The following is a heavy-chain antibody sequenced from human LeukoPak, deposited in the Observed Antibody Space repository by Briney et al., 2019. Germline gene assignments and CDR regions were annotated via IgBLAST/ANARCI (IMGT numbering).Heavy chain of an antibody. D-gene: IGHD5-12*01. V-gene: IGHV1-69*13. J-gene: IGHJ5*02. CDR1: GYTFTSYG. Sequence: GASVKVSCKASGYTFTSYGISWVRQAPGQGLEWMGGIIPILGTANYAQKFQGRVTITADESTSTAYMELSSLRSEDTAVYYCARDYPTPGGYSGYVLSSWGQGTLVTVSS. CDR3: ARDYPTPGGYSGYVLSS. CDR2: IIPILGTA.